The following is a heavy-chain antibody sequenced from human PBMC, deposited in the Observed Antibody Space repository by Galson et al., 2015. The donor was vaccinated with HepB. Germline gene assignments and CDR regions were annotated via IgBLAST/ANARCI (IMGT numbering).Heavy chain of an antibody. CDR3: AAAPRGYSYGNIFDY. CDR2: IVVGSGNT. CDR1: GFTFTSSA. J-gene: IGHJ4*02. Sequence: SVKVSCKASGFTFTSSALQRVRQARGQRLEWIGWIVVGSGNTNYAQKFQERVTITRDMSTSTAYMELSSLRSEDTAVYYCAAAPRGYSYGNIFDYWGQGTLVTVSS. V-gene: IGHV1-58*01. D-gene: IGHD5-18*01.